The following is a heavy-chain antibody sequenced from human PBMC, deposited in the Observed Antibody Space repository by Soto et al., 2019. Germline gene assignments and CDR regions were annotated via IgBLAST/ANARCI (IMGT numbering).Heavy chain of an antibody. CDR1: GFTFRHAW. CDR2: IKRKTDRETK. V-gene: IGHV3-15*06. J-gene: IGHJ5*02. CDR3: CVVKRRDQYSTSGYWFDP. D-gene: IGHD2-15*01. Sequence: LILCCECSGFTFRHAWMSWSRQAPVKRREWVGRIKRKTDRETKYYGAPVRGRFTISRDYSKDTLYLQINSLRIEDTAVYYCCVVKRRDQYSTSGYWFDPWGTGNLVTV.